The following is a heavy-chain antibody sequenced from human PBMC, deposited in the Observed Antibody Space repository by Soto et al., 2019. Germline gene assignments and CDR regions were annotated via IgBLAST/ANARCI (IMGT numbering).Heavy chain of an antibody. CDR3: ARDYPNYDFWSGPRPYGMDV. V-gene: IGHV4-59*01. CDR2: IYYSGST. D-gene: IGHD3-3*01. J-gene: IGHJ6*02. Sequence: SETLSLTCTVSGGSISSYYWSWIRQPPGKGLEWIGYIYYSGSTNYNPSLKSRVTISVDTSKNQFSLKLSSVTAADTAVYYCARDYPNYDFWSGPRPYGMDVWGQGTTVTVS. CDR1: GGSISSYY.